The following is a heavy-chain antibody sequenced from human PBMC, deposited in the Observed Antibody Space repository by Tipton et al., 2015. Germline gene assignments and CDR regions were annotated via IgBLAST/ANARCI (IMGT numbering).Heavy chain of an antibody. J-gene: IGHJ4*02. CDR2: IGGSGPTT. CDR1: GFTVSSNY. V-gene: IGHV3-11*01. Sequence: QLVQSGGGLIQPGGSLRLSCAASGFTVSSNYMSWVRQAPGKGLEWVSSIGGSGPTTYYADSVKGRFTISRDSTRNSLYLQMNSLRVEDTALYYCARGATVFESWGQGTLVTVSS. CDR3: ARGATVFES.